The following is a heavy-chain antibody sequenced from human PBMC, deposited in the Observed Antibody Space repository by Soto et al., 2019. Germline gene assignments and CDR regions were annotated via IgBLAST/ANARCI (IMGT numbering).Heavy chain of an antibody. J-gene: IGHJ4*02. CDR2: INPAGSVT. V-gene: IGHV1-46*01. D-gene: IGHD1-26*01. CDR1: GISFINHY. Sequence: ASVKVSCKASGISFINHYVHWVRQAPGQGPEWMGVINPAGSVTVYALKLQDRVTVTRDTSAGTVYMQLSSLTSEDTAVYYCARDDSGFSGSHYIDYFNYWGQGALVTVSS. CDR3: ARDDSGFSGSHYIDYFNY.